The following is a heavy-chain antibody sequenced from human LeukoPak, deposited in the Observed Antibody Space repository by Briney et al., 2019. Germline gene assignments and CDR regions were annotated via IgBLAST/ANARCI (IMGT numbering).Heavy chain of an antibody. D-gene: IGHD3-3*01. V-gene: IGHV3-48*02. CDR3: AREAYYDFWSGYYTSQVFDY. CDR1: GFTFSSYS. Sequence: GGSLRLSCAASGFTFSSYSMNWVRQAPGKGLEWVSYISSSSSTIYYADSVKGRFTISGDNAKNSLYLQMNSLRDEDTAVYYCAREAYYDFWSGYYTSQVFDYWGQGTLVTVSS. CDR2: ISSSSSTI. J-gene: IGHJ4*02.